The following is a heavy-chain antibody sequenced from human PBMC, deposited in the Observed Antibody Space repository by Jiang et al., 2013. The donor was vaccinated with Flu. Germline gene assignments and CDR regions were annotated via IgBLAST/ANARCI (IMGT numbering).Heavy chain of an antibody. CDR3: AADPGNYYDSSGPSYDAFDI. V-gene: IGHV1-58*01. CDR2: IVVGSGNT. CDR1: GFTFTSSA. D-gene: IGHD3-22*01. Sequence: SGAEVKKPGTSVKVSCKASGFTFTSSAVQWVRQARGQRLEWIGWIVVGSGNTNYAQKFQERVTITRDMSTSTAYMELSSLRSEDMAVYYCAADPGNYYDSSGPSYDAFDIWAKGQWSPSL. J-gene: IGHJ3*02.